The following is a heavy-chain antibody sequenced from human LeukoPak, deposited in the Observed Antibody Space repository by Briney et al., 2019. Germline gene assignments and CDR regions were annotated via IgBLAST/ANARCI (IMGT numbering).Heavy chain of an antibody. D-gene: IGHD2-2*02. J-gene: IGHJ6*03. Sequence: ASVKVSCKASGYTFTSYYMHWVRQAPGQGLEWMGIINPSGGSTSYAQKFQGRVTMTRDMSTSTVYMELSSLRSEDTAVYYCASGRCSSTSCYTGYYYYMDVWGKGTTVTVSS. CDR2: INPSGGST. CDR3: ASGRCSSTSCYTGYYYYMDV. V-gene: IGHV1-46*01. CDR1: GYTFTSYY.